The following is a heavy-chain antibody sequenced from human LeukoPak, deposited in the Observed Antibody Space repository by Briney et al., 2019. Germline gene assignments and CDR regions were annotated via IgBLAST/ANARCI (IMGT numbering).Heavy chain of an antibody. CDR3: ARAREWSAGWYYYYYMDV. V-gene: IGHV4-61*02. Sequence: SETLSLTCTVSGGSISSGSYYWSWIRQPAGKGLEWIGRIYTSGSTNYNPSLKSRVTISVDTSKNQFSLKLSSVTAADTAVYYCARAREWSAGWYYYYYMDVWGKGTTVTVSS. CDR2: IYTSGST. D-gene: IGHD2-8*01. CDR1: GGSISSGSYY. J-gene: IGHJ6*03.